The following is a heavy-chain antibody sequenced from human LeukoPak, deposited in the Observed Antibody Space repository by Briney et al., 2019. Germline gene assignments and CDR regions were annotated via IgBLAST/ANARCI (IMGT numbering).Heavy chain of an antibody. V-gene: IGHV4-34*01. CDR3: ARLSLHYYYYYYMDV. J-gene: IGHJ6*03. Sequence: KPSETLSLTCAVYGGSFSGYYWSWIRQPPGKGLEWIGEINHSGSTNYNPSLKSRVTISVDTSKNQFSLKLSSVTAADTAVYYCARLSLHYYYYYYMDVWGKGTTVTVSS. CDR2: INHSGST. CDR1: GGSFSGYY.